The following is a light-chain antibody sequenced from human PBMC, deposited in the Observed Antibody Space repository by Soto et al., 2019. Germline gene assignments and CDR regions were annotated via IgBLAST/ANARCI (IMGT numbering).Light chain of an antibody. J-gene: IGLJ1*01. CDR1: SSDIGGYNF. CDR3: YSYTSSSTNV. CDR2: AVS. V-gene: IGLV2-14*01. Sequence: ALTQPASVSGSPGQSITISCTGTSSDIGGYNFVSWYQHHPGKAPKLMIFAVSNRPSGVSNRFSGSKSGNTASLTISGLQPEDEADYFCYSYTSSSTNVFGSGTKLTVL.